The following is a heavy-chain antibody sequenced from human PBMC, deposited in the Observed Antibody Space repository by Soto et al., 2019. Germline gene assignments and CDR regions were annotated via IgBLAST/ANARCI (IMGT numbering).Heavy chain of an antibody. Sequence: EVQLVESGGGLVKPGGSLRLSCAASGFTFSNAWMSWVRQAPGKGLEWVGRIKSKTDGGTTDYAATVKGRFTISRDDSKNTLYLQMNSLKTEDTAVYYCTIPLPRHCSRNSCQDYGDAFDIWGQGTLVTVSS. D-gene: IGHD2-2*01. CDR3: TIPLPRHCSRNSCQDYGDAFDI. V-gene: IGHV3-15*01. CDR1: GFTFSNAW. J-gene: IGHJ3*02. CDR2: IKSKTDGGTT.